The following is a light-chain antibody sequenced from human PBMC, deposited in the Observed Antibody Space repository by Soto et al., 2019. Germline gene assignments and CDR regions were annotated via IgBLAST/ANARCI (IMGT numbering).Light chain of an antibody. CDR2: DAS. J-gene: IGKJ5*01. CDR3: QQRSNWPPIT. CDR1: QLFGSSN. Sequence: EIVLTQSPGTLSLSPGERGTLSFSAIQLFGSSNLAWYQQKPGQAPRLLIYDASNRATGIPARFSGSGSGTDFTLTISSLEPEDFAVYYCQQRSNWPPITFGQGTRLEIK. V-gene: IGKV3-11*01.